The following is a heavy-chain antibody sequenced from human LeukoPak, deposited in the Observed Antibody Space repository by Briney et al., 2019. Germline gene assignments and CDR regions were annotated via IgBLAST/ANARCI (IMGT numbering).Heavy chain of an antibody. J-gene: IGHJ4*02. CDR2: ISGSGGST. V-gene: IGHV3-23*01. CDR3: ATDTYDSSGYYWDY. CDR1: GFTFSSYA. D-gene: IGHD3-22*01. Sequence: QPGGSLRLSCAASGFTFSSYAMSWVRQAPGKGLGWVSAISGSGGSTYYADSVKGRFTISRDNSKNTLYLQMNSLRAEDTAVYYCATDTYDSSGYYWDYWGQGTLVTVSS.